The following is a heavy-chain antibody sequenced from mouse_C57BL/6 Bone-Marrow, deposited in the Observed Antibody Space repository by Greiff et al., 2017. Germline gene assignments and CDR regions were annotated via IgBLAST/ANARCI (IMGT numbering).Heavy chain of an antibody. CDR2: IYPRSGNT. Sequence: QVQLKESGAELARPGASVKLSCKASGYTFTSYGISWVKQRTGQGLEWIGEIYPRSGNTYYNEKFKGKATLTADKSSSTAYMELRSLTSEDSAVYFCASYEDYAMDYWGQGTSVTVSS. CDR3: ASYEDYAMDY. J-gene: IGHJ4*01. D-gene: IGHD2-3*01. V-gene: IGHV1-81*01. CDR1: GYTFTSYG.